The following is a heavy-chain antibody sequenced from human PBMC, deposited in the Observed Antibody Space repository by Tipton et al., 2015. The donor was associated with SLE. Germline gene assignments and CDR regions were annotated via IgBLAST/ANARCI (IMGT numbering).Heavy chain of an antibody. V-gene: IGHV3-9*01. Sequence: RSLRLSCAASGFTFDDYAMHWVRQAPGKGLEWVSGISWNSGSIGYADSVKGRFTISRDNAKNSLYLQMNSLRAEDTALYYCAKERKGSNSFDYWGQGTLVTVSS. CDR3: AKERKGSNSFDY. CDR1: GFTFDDYA. J-gene: IGHJ4*02. D-gene: IGHD4-11*01. CDR2: ISWNSGSI.